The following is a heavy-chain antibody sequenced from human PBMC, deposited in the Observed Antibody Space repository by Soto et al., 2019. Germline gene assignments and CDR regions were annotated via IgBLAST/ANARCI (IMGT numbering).Heavy chain of an antibody. D-gene: IGHD4-17*01. CDR1: GFTFSSYS. J-gene: IGHJ4*02. CDR2: ISPSDTTI. V-gene: IGHV3-48*01. CDR3: ARLLYDSGDYVGY. Sequence: EAQLVESGGTLGQPGGSLRLSCVASGFTFSSYSMNWVRQAPGKGLEWVAYISPSDTTIYYADSVKGRFTISRDDSKNSVYLQMNSLRVDDTALYYCARLLYDSGDYVGYWGQGTLVTVSA.